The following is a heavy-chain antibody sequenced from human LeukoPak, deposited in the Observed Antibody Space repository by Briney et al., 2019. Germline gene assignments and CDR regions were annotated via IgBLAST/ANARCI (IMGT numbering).Heavy chain of an antibody. D-gene: IGHD2-8*01. Sequence: GASVKVSCKASGYTFTDYNIHWVRQAPGQGLEWMGWINPNSGGTNYAQKFQGRVHMTRDTSISTAYMELSRLRFDDTALYYCARVVYYFYAMDVWGQGTTVTVSS. CDR2: INPNSGGT. J-gene: IGHJ6*02. V-gene: IGHV1-2*02. CDR3: ARVVYYFYAMDV. CDR1: GYTFTDYN.